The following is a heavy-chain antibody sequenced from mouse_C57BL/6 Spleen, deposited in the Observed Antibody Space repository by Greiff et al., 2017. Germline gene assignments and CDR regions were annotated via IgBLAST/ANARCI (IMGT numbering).Heavy chain of an antibody. D-gene: IGHD2-2*01. CDR3: ANMVTTTRRGYYYAMDY. CDR1: GYAFSSSW. CDR2: LYPGDGDT. Sequence: QVQLKQSGPELVKPGASVKISCKASGYAFSSSWMNWVKQRTGKGLEWIGRLYPGDGDTNYNGKFKGKATLTADKSSSTAYMQLSSLTSEDSAVYFCANMVTTTRRGYYYAMDYWGQGTSVTVSS. V-gene: IGHV1-82*01. J-gene: IGHJ4*01.